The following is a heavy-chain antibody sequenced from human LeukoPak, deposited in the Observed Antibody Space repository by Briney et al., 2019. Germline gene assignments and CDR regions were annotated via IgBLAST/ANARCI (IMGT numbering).Heavy chain of an antibody. CDR3: AKDGRYCSSTSCQTLVDY. D-gene: IGHD2-2*01. J-gene: IGHJ4*02. CDR1: GFTFSSYA. V-gene: IGHV3-23*01. Sequence: PGGSLRLSCAASGFTFSSYAMSWVRQAPGKGLKWVSAISGSGGSTYYADSVKGRFTISRDNSKNTLYLQMNSLRAEDTAVYYCAKDGRYCSSTSCQTLVDYWGQGTLVTVSS. CDR2: ISGSGGST.